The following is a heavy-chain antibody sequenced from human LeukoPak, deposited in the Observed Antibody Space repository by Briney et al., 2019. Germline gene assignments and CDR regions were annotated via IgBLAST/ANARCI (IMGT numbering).Heavy chain of an antibody. V-gene: IGHV3-7*01. D-gene: IGHD1-14*01. Sequence: QPGGSLRLSCAASGFIFNNHWMIWVRQAPGKGLEWVANINGAGSEKYYLDSVKGRFTVSRDNAENSLYLQMNSLRVEDTGVYYCARYNMDVWGQGTTVTVSS. CDR2: INGAGSEK. CDR3: ARYNMDV. CDR1: GFIFNNHW. J-gene: IGHJ6*02.